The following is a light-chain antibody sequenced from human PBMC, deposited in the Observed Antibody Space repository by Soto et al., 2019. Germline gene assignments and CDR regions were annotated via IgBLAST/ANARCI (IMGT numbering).Light chain of an antibody. CDR3: QQYSNWPPIT. CDR1: QSVRSN. V-gene: IGKV3D-15*01. J-gene: IGKJ5*01. Sequence: EIVMTQSPATLSVSPGERATLSCRASQSVRSNLAWYQQKPGQSPRLLIYGASSRATGIPDRFSGSGSGTVFTLTISSLQSEDFAVYYCQQYSNWPPITFGQGTRLDIK. CDR2: GAS.